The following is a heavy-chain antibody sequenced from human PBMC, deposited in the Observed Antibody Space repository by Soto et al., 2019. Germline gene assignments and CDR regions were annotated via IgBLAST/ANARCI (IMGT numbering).Heavy chain of an antibody. Sequence: SETLSLTCAVYGGSFSGYYWSWIRQPPGKGLEWIGEINHSGSTNYNPSLKSRVTMSVDTSKNQFSLHLSSVTAADTAVYYCARAPVDIVVVPSSWFDPWGQEPLVTVSS. CDR1: GGSFSGYY. J-gene: IGHJ5*02. D-gene: IGHD2-2*03. CDR3: ARAPVDIVVVPSSWFDP. CDR2: INHSGST. V-gene: IGHV4-34*01.